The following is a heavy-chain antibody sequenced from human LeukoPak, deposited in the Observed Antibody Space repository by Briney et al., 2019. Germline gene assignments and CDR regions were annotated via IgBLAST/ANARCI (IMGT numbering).Heavy chain of an antibody. D-gene: IGHD1-20*01. CDR3: AGTNWNFDY. J-gene: IGHJ4*02. CDR1: GGSISSYY. V-gene: IGHV4-4*09. CDR2: IYTSGST. Sequence: SETLSLTCTVSGGSISSYYWSWIRQPPGKGLEWIGYIYTSGSTNYNPSLKSQVTISVDTSKNQFSLKLSSVTAADTAVYYCAGTNWNFDYWGQGTLVTVSS.